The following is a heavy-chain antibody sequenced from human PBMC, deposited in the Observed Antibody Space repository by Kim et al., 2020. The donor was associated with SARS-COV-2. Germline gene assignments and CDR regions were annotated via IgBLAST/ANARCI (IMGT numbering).Heavy chain of an antibody. D-gene: IGHD6-19*01. Sequence: GGSLRLSCAASGFTFTTYSMNWVRQAPGKGLEWVSSISSSSNYIYYADSVKGRFTISRDNAKNSLYLQMNSLRAEDTAVYFCARDFGSGWYFDYWGQGTLVTVSS. CDR3: ARDFGSGWYFDY. CDR1: GFTFTTYS. CDR2: ISSSSNYI. V-gene: IGHV3-21*01. J-gene: IGHJ4*02.